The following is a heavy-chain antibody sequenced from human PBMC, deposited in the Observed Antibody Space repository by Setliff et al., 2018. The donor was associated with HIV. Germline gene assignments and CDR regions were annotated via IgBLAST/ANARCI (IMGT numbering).Heavy chain of an antibody. V-gene: IGHV3-30*04. CDR2: MSYDGSKK. Sequence: GGSLRLSCAASGFIFSSYAMDWVRQAPGKGLEWVAVMSYDGSKKYYADSVKGRFTISRDNSKNTLYLQMNSLRAEDTAVYYCARENYDILTGYYDYWGQGALVTVSS. J-gene: IGHJ4*02. CDR3: ARENYDILTGYYDY. CDR1: GFIFSSYA. D-gene: IGHD3-9*01.